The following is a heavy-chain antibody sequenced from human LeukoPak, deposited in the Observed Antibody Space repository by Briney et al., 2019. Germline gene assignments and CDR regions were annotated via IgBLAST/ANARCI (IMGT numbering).Heavy chain of an antibody. CDR2: INHSGST. CDR3: ARDSGTTGEVKFDP. J-gene: IGHJ5*02. Sequence: SETLSLTCAVYGGSFSGYYWSWIRQPPGKGLEWIGEINHSGSTTYNPSLESRVTMSLDTSKNHFSLKLRSVTAADTAVYYCARDSGTTGEVKFDPWGQGTLVTVSS. D-gene: IGHD1-7*01. CDR1: GGSFSGYY. V-gene: IGHV4-34*01.